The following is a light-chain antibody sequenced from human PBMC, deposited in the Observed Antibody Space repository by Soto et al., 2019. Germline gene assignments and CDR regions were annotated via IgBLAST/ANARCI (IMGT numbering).Light chain of an antibody. Sequence: EIVMTQSPATLSVSPGERATLSCRASQSVSSNLAWYQQKPGQAPRLLIYGASTSATGIPARFNGSGSGTEFTLTISSLQSEDFAVYYCQQYNNWPPYTFGQGTKLEIK. V-gene: IGKV3D-15*01. CDR2: GAS. J-gene: IGKJ2*01. CDR1: QSVSSN. CDR3: QQYNNWPPYT.